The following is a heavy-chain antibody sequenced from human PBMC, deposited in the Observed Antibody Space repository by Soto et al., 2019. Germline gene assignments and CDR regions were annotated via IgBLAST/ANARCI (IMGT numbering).Heavy chain of an antibody. Sequence: QVQLVQSGAAVKKPGSSVKVSCKASGGTFSSYTISWVRQAPGQGLEWMGRIIPILGIANYAQKFQGRVTITADKSTSTAYMELSSLRSEDTAVYYCARGLEMAPFAFYIWGQGTMVTVSS. V-gene: IGHV1-69*02. CDR3: ARGLEMAPFAFYI. J-gene: IGHJ3*02. D-gene: IGHD5-12*01. CDR2: IIPILGIA. CDR1: GGTFSSYT.